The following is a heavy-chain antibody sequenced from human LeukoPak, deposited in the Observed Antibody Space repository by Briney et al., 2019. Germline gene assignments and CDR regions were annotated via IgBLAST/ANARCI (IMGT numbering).Heavy chain of an antibody. CDR1: GGSISSYY. CDR3: ASCSDSSGYYCYYFDY. J-gene: IGHJ4*02. Sequence: PSETLSLTCTVPGGSISSYYWSWIRQPPGKGLEWIGYIYYSGSTNYNPSLKSRVTISVDTSKNQFSLKLSSVTAADTAVYYCASCSDSSGYYCYYFDYWGQGTLVTVSS. V-gene: IGHV4-59*01. D-gene: IGHD3-22*01. CDR2: IYYSGST.